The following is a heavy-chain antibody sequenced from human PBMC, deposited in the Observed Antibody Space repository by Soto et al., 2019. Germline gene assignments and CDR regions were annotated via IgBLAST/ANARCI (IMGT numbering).Heavy chain of an antibody. V-gene: IGHV3-7*03. Sequence: GGSLRLSCVCSCFRFIDYPLNWVRQAPGQGLEWVANINRRGTSTKYVDSVRGRFSTSRDSTRNSLYLNMDSLRVEDTATYYCVRGTPTPGLDIWGRGTTVTVSS. CDR3: VRGTPTPGLDI. CDR1: CFRFIDYP. CDR2: INRRGTST. D-gene: IGHD1-1*01. J-gene: IGHJ6*02.